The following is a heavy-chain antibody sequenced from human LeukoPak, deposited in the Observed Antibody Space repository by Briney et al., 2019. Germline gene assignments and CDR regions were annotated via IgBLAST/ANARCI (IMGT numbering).Heavy chain of an antibody. CDR2: IYTSGST. Sequence: SQTLSLTCTVSGGSISSGSYYWSWIRPPAGKGLEWIGRIYTSGSTNYNPSLKSRVTISVDTSKNQFSLKLSSVTAADTAVYYCARECYGDYLDYWGQGTLVTVSS. J-gene: IGHJ4*02. V-gene: IGHV4-61*02. D-gene: IGHD4-17*01. CDR1: GGSISSGSYY. CDR3: ARECYGDYLDY.